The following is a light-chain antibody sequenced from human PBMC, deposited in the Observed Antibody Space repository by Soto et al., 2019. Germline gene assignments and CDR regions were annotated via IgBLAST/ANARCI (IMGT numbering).Light chain of an antibody. V-gene: IGKV3-11*01. CDR2: DAS. CDR1: QSVSSY. Sequence: EIVLTQSPATLSLSPGESATLSCRASQSVSSYLAWYQQKPGQAPRILIYDASNRATGIPARFSGSRSGTDFTLTISTLDTEEFAVDYWPQRSNWPFTFGPGTKVDIK. CDR3: PQRSNWPFT. J-gene: IGKJ3*01.